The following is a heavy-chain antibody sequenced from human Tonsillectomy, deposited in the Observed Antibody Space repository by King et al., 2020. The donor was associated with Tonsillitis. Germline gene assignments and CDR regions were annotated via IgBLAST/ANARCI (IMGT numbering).Heavy chain of an antibody. V-gene: IGHV3-30-3*01. CDR3: ARGSYDL. J-gene: IGHJ5*02. CDR1: GFTFSSYA. Sequence: VQLVESGGGVVQPGRSLRLSCAASGFTFSSYAMHWVRQAPGKGLEWVAIISYDGTNKYYTDSVKGRFTISRYNSKNTLSLQMNSLRTKDTAVYYCARGSYDLWGQGTLVTVSS. CDR2: ISYDGTNK.